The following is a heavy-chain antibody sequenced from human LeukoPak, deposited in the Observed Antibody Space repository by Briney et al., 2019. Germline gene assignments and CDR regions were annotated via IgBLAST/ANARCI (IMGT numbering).Heavy chain of an antibody. CDR1: GGSISSYY. D-gene: IGHD3-22*01. CDR2: IYHSGST. J-gene: IGHJ4*02. V-gene: IGHV4-59*08. Sequence: SETLSLTCTVSGGSISSYYWSWIRQPPGKGLEWIGSIYHSGSTYYNPSLKSRVTISVDTSKNQFSLKLSSVTAADTAVYYCARSAPPYYYDSSGSGYFDYWGQGTLVTVSS. CDR3: ARSAPPYYYDSSGSGYFDY.